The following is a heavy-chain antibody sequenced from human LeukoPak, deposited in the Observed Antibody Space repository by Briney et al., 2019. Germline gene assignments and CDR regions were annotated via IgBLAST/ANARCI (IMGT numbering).Heavy chain of an antibody. CDR1: GYTFTGYY. J-gene: IGHJ6*02. Sequence: ASVKVSCKASGYTFTGYYMHWVRLAPGQGLEWMGWINPNSGGTNYAQKFQGRVTMTRDTSISTAYMELSRLRSDDTAVYYCAREVSYGGIYYYYGMDVWGQGTTVTVSS. D-gene: IGHD4/OR15-4a*01. CDR2: INPNSGGT. CDR3: AREVSYGGIYYYYGMDV. V-gene: IGHV1-2*02.